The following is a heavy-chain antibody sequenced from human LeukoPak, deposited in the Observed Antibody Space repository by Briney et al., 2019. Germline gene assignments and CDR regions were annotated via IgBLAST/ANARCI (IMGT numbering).Heavy chain of an antibody. V-gene: IGHV3-7*01. J-gene: IGHJ6*04. Sequence: PGGSLRLSCAASGFTFRNHWMTWVRQAPGKGLEWVANIKKDGSEKYYVDSVKGRFTISRDNAKNSLYLQMNSLRAEDTAVYYCAELGITMIGGVWGKGTTVTISS. D-gene: IGHD3-10*02. CDR1: GFTFRNHW. CDR2: IKKDGSEK. CDR3: AELGITMIGGV.